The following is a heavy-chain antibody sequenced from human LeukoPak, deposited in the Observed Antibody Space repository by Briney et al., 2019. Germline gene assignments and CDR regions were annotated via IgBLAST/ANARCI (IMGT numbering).Heavy chain of an antibody. CDR2: ISGSGGST. D-gene: IGHD2-2*01. CDR1: GFTFSNYA. V-gene: IGHV3-23*01. Sequence: GGSLRLSCAASGFTFSNYAMSWVRQAPGKGLEWVSAISGSGGSTYNADSVKGRFTISRDNSKNTLYLQMNSLRAEDTAVYYCAKAWGPYCSSTSCPAGNWGQGTLVTVSS. J-gene: IGHJ4*02. CDR3: AKAWGPYCSSTSCPAGN.